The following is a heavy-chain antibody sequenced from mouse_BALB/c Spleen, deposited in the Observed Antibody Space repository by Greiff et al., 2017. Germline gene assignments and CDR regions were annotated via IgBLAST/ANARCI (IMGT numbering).Heavy chain of an antibody. CDR2: ISYSGST. CDR1: GYSITSDYA. D-gene: IGHD2-1*01. J-gene: IGHJ3*01. V-gene: IGHV3-2*02. Sequence: EVKLEESGPGLVKPSQSLSLTCTVTGYSITSDYAWNWIRQFPGNKLEWMGYISYSGSTSYNPSLKSRISITRDTSKNQFFLQLNSVTTEDTATYYCARNGNYVAWFAYWGQGTLVTVSA. CDR3: ARNGNYVAWFAY.